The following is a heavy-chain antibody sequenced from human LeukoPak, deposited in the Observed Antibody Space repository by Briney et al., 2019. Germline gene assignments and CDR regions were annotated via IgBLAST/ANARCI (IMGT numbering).Heavy chain of an antibody. CDR1: GFTFSSYA. CDR2: ISYDGSNK. J-gene: IGHJ5*02. V-gene: IGHV3-30*04. CDR3: ARDDVSYDSSGYHYNWFDP. D-gene: IGHD3-22*01. Sequence: PGGSLRLSCAASGFTFSSYAMHWVRQAPGKGLEWVAVISYDGSNKYYADSVKGRFTISRDNSKSTLYLQMNSLRAEDTAVYYCARDDVSYDSSGYHYNWFDPWGQGTLVTVSS.